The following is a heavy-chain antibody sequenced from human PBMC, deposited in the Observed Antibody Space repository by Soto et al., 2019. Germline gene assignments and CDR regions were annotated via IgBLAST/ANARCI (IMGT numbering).Heavy chain of an antibody. J-gene: IGHJ5*02. CDR2: ISAYNGNT. CDR3: ARSEVPAAMGGGFDD. Sequence: ASVKVSCKASCYTFTSYGISWVRQAPGQELEWMGWISAYNGNTNYAQKLQGRVTMTTDTSTSTAYMELRSLRSDDTAVYYCARSEVPAAMGGGFDDWGQGTLVT. CDR1: CYTFTSYG. D-gene: IGHD2-2*01. V-gene: IGHV1-18*01.